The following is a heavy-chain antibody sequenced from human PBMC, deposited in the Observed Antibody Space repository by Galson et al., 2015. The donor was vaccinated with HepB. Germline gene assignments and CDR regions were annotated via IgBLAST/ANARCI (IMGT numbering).Heavy chain of an antibody. D-gene: IGHD3-16*01. Sequence: SLRLSCAGSGFIFRHHAMAWIRQAPGKGLEWVSGINGRGSTRSYSDAVRGRFSISRDNSKDTVFLQMDNLRAEDTAVYYCVKEGSWFGGDWFDPWGQGALVTAS. V-gene: IGHV3-23*01. CDR3: VKEGSWFGGDWFDP. J-gene: IGHJ5*02. CDR2: INGRGSTR. CDR1: GFIFRHHA.